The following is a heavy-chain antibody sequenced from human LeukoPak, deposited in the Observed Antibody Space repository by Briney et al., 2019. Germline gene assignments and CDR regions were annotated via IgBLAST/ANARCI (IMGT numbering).Heavy chain of an antibody. V-gene: IGHV1-69*04. CDR1: GYTFTNYG. D-gene: IGHD4-23*01. J-gene: IGHJ4*02. Sequence: SVKVSCKASGYTFTNYGISWVRQAPGQGLEWMGRIIPILGIANYAQKFQGRVTITADKSTSTAYMELSSLRSEDTAVYYCARKPTTGAAPTFDYWGQGTLVTVSS. CDR3: ARKPTTGAAPTFDY. CDR2: IIPILGIA.